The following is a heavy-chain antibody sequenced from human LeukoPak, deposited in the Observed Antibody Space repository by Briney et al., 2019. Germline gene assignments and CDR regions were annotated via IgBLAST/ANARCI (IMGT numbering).Heavy chain of an antibody. D-gene: IGHD1-26*01. Sequence: ASVKVSCKASGYTFTNYDINWVRQATGQGLEWMGWMNPNSGNTGYAQKFQGRVTMTRDTSISTAYMELSSLRSEDTALYYCARDIAGATKGGWFDTWGQGTPVTVSS. CDR3: ARDIAGATKGGWFDT. CDR1: GYTFTNYD. CDR2: MNPNSGNT. V-gene: IGHV1-8*01. J-gene: IGHJ5*02.